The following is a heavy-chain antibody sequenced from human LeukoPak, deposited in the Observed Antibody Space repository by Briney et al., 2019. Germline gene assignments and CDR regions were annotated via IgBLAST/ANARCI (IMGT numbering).Heavy chain of an antibody. V-gene: IGHV3-7*01. Sequence: GGSLRLSCAASGFIFSNYAMYWVRQAPGKGLEWVANIKQDGSEKYYVDSVKGRFTISRDNAKNSLYLQMNSLRAEDTAVYYCARATLFDYWGQGTLVTVSS. CDR2: IKQDGSEK. CDR3: ARATLFDY. CDR1: GFIFSNYA. J-gene: IGHJ4*02.